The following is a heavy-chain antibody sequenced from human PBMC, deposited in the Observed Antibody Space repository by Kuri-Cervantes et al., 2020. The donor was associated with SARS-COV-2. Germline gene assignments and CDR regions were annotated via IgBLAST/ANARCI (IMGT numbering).Heavy chain of an antibody. CDR3: AREETDIVVVPAAMNWFDP. J-gene: IGHJ5*02. CDR1: GGSISSGDYY. D-gene: IGHD2-2*01. Sequence: SETLSLTCSVSGGSISSGDYYWSWIRQPPGKGLEWIGYISFSGDTYSSPSLKSRLTISVDTSKNQFSLKLSSVTAADTAVYYCAREETDIVVVPAAMNWFDPWGQGTLVTVSS. CDR2: ISFSGDT. V-gene: IGHV4-30-4*01.